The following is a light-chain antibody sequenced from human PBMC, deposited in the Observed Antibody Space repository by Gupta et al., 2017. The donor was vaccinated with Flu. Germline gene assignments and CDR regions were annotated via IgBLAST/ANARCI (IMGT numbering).Light chain of an antibody. J-gene: IGLJ1*01. CDR2: DVT. V-gene: IGLV2-11*01. CDR1: SNDVGGYNR. Sequence: QSAPTQPRSVSGSPGQSVTISCTGTSNDVGGYNRVSWYEQRPGKAPKLILYDVTERPSGVPDRFSGAQSGNTASLTISGLQADDEADYYCSSHAGRVTWVFGTGTTVTVL. CDR3: SSHAGRVTWV.